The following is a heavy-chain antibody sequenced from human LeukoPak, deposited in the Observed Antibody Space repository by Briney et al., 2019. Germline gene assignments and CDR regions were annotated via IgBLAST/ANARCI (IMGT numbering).Heavy chain of an antibody. D-gene: IGHD6-6*01. J-gene: IGHJ3*02. Sequence: SETLSLTCAVYGGSFSGYYWSWIRQPPGKGLEWIGEINHSGSTNYNPSLKSRVTISVDTSKNQFSLKLSSVTAADTAVYYCARGLGAARPVIGAFDIWGQGTMVTVSS. V-gene: IGHV4-34*01. CDR1: GGSFSGYY. CDR3: ARGLGAARPVIGAFDI. CDR2: INHSGST.